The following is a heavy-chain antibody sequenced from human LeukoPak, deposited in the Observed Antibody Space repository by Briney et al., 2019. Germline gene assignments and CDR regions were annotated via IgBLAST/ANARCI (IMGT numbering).Heavy chain of an antibody. V-gene: IGHV1-2*02. CDR1: GYTFTSYY. J-gene: IGHJ4*02. D-gene: IGHD2-15*01. Sequence: ASVKVSCKASGYTFTSYYMHWVRQAPGQGLEWMGWINPNSGGTNYAQKFQGRVTMTRDTSISTAYMELSSLRSDDTALSYCARVGGGFPHWGQGTLVTVSS. CDR3: ARVGGGFPH. CDR2: INPNSGGT.